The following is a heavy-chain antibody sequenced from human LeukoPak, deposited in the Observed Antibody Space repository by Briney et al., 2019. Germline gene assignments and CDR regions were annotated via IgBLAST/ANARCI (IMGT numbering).Heavy chain of an antibody. V-gene: IGHV3-53*01. Sequence: GGSLRLSCAASGFTVSSNYMSWVRQAPGKGLEWVSAIYSGGSTYYADSVKGRFTISRDNSKNTLYLQMNSLRAEDTAVCYCASCKDGYNYFGYWGQGTLVTVSS. D-gene: IGHD5-24*01. CDR1: GFTVSSNY. CDR3: ASCKDGYNYFGY. J-gene: IGHJ4*02. CDR2: IYSGGST.